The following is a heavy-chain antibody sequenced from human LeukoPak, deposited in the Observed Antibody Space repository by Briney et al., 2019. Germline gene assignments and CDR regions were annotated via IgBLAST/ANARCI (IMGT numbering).Heavy chain of an antibody. Sequence: AGGSLRLSCAASGFNFSSYYMRWVRQAPGKGLVWVSRINSDGSSAIYADSVKGRFTFSRDNAKNMLYLQMDSLRAEDTAVYYCARAVIYYNYPIDVWGKGTRVTVSS. CDR1: GFNFSSYY. D-gene: IGHD3-10*01. CDR3: ARAVIYYNYPIDV. V-gene: IGHV3-74*01. CDR2: INSDGSSA. J-gene: IGHJ6*03.